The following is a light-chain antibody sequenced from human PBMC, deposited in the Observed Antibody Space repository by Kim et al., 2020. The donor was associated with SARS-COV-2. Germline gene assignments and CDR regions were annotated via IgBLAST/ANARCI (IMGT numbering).Light chain of an antibody. CDR3: QQFAISSLVT. CDR1: QTITNNY. V-gene: IGKV3-20*01. CDR2: GAS. J-gene: IGKJ4*01. Sequence: EIVLTQSPGTLSLSPGERATLSCRASQTITNNYLAWYQQRSAQAPRLLIYGASSRATGIPDRFSGSGSGTDFTLTISRLEPEDFAVYYCQQFAISSLVTFGGGTKVDIK.